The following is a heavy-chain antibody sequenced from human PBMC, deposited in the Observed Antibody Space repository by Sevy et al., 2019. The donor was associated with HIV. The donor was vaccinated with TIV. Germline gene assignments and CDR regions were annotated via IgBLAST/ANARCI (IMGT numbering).Heavy chain of an antibody. CDR3: ALTESLDQ. J-gene: IGHJ4*02. CDR2: ITPKSGGT. Sequence: ASVKVSCKASGYIFSDYYMNWVRQAPGQGLEWMGWITPKSGGTKYAQKFQGRVTMTRDTSISTAYMELRRLRSDDTALYYRALTESLDQWGQGTLVTVSS. V-gene: IGHV1-2*02. CDR1: GYIFSDYY. D-gene: IGHD2-21*02.